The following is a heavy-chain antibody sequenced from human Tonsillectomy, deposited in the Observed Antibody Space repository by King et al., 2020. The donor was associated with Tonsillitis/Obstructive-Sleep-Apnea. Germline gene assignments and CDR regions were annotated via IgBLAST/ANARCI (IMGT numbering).Heavy chain of an antibody. Sequence: VQLVESGGGLVQPGGSLRLSCAASGFTFSSYWMSWVRQAPGKGLEWVANIKQDGSEKYYVDSVKGRFTISRDNAKNSLYLQMNSLRAEDTAVYYCARDWAVSGSFHFDYWGQGTLVTVSS. CDR3: ARDWAVSGSFHFDY. V-gene: IGHV3-7*03. D-gene: IGHD1-26*01. J-gene: IGHJ4*02. CDR1: GFTFSSYW. CDR2: IKQDGSEK.